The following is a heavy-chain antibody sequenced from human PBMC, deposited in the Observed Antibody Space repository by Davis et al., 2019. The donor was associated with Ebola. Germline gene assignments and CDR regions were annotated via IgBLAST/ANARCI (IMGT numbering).Heavy chain of an antibody. Sequence: HTGGSLRLSCAASGFTFSSYGMHWVRQAPGKGLVWVSRINSDGSSTSSADSVKDRITISRDNSKNSLYLQMNSLRTEDTALYYCAKDGRDIVWRAFDIWGQGTMVTVSS. V-gene: IGHV3-74*01. CDR3: AKDGRDIVWRAFDI. D-gene: IGHD2-21*02. CDR1: GFTFSSYG. J-gene: IGHJ3*02. CDR2: INSDGSST.